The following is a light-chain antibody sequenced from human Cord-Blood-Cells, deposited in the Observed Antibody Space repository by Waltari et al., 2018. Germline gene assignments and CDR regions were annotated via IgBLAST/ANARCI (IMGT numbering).Light chain of an antibody. J-gene: IGKJ3*01. Sequence: DIQMTQSPSTLSASVGDRVTITCRASQSISSWLAWYQQKPGKAPKLLIYKASSLESGVPSMFSGSGSGTECTLTISSLQPDDFATYYCQQYKSYSFTFGPGTKVEIK. CDR3: QQYKSYSFT. CDR2: KAS. CDR1: QSISSW. V-gene: IGKV1-5*03.